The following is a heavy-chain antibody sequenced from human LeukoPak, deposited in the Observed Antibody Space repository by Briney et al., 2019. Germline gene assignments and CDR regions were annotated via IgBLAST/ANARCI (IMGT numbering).Heavy chain of an antibody. CDR3: ARRKGSSYGLDY. J-gene: IGHJ4*02. CDR1: GGSISSSSYY. CDR2: IYYSGST. Sequence: SETLSLTCTVSGGSISSSSYYWGWIRQPPGKGLEWIGSIYYSGSTYYNPSLKSRVTIPVDTSKNQFSLKLSSVTAADTAVYYCARRKGSSYGLDYWGQGTLVTVSS. V-gene: IGHV4-39*01. D-gene: IGHD5-18*01.